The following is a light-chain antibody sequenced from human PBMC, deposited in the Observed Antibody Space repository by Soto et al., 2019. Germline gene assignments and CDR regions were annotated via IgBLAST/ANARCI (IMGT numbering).Light chain of an antibody. CDR3: QQYSSWRFT. V-gene: IGKV3-15*01. CDR2: GAS. Sequence: EIVLTQSPATLSVFPGEKATLSCGASQSVSNNFAWYHQKPGQAPSPLIYGASTRATGVPGRFSDSGPGTEFTLTISSLQSEDSAIYYCQQYSSWRFTFGPGTKVAIE. CDR1: QSVSNN. J-gene: IGKJ3*01.